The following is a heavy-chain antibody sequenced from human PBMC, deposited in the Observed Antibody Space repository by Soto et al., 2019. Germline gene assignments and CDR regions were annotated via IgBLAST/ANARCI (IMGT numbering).Heavy chain of an antibody. Sequence: SETLSLTCTVSGGSISSGGCYWSWIRQHPGKGLEWIGYIYYSGSTYYNPSLKSRVTISVDTSKNQFSLKLSSVTAADTAVYYCARAGYCSSTSCKDYYYYYYMDVWGKGTTVTVSS. CDR3: ARAGYCSSTSCKDYYYYYYMDV. J-gene: IGHJ6*03. CDR2: IYYSGST. CDR1: GGSISSGGCY. V-gene: IGHV4-31*03. D-gene: IGHD2-2*01.